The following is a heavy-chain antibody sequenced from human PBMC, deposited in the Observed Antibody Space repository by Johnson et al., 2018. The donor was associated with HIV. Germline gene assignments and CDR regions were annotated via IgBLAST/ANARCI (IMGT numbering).Heavy chain of an antibody. Sequence: VQLVESGGGVVRPGGSLRLSCAASGFTFDDYAMHWVRQATGKGLEWVSGISWNSGSIGYADSVKGRFTISRDNAKNSLYLQMNSLRVEDTALYYCVRDTGYCSGGRCDDAFDVWGQGTVVTVSS. D-gene: IGHD2-15*01. CDR3: VRDTGYCSGGRCDDAFDV. CDR1: GFTFDDYA. J-gene: IGHJ3*01. CDR2: ISWNSGSI. V-gene: IGHV3-9*01.